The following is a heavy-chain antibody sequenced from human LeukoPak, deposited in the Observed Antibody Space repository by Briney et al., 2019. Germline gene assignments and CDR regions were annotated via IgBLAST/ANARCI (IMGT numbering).Heavy chain of an antibody. CDR3: ARRYSSYDYDAFDI. D-gene: IGHD5-12*01. Sequence: WETLSLTCTVSGGSISSYYWSWIRQPPGKGLEWIGYIYYSGSTNYNPSLQSRVTISVDTSKNQFSLKLSSVTAADTAVYYCARRYSSYDYDAFDIWGQGTMVTVSS. CDR2: IYYSGST. J-gene: IGHJ3*02. CDR1: GGSISSYY. V-gene: IGHV4-59*08.